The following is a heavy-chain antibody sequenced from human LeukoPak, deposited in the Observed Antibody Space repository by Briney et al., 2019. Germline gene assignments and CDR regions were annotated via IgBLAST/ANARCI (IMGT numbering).Heavy chain of an antibody. CDR1: GGSISSYY. D-gene: IGHD3-10*01. CDR3: ARTRAGAFDI. V-gene: IGHV4-4*07. J-gene: IGHJ3*02. CDR2: IYTSGST. Sequence: SETLSLTCTVSGGSISSYYWSGVRQPAGRGLEWIGRIYTSGSTNYNPSLKSRVTMSVDKSKNQFSLKLSSVTAADTAVYYCARTRAGAFDIWGQGTMVTVSS.